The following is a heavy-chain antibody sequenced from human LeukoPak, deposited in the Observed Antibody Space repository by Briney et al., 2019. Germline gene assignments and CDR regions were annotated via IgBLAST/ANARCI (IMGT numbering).Heavy chain of an antibody. J-gene: IGHJ4*02. CDR1: GYTFTGYY. V-gene: IGHV1-2*02. Sequence: ASVKVSCRASGYTFTGYYMHWVRQAPGQGLEWMGWINPNSGGTNYAQKFQGRVTMTRDTSISTAYMELSRLRSDDTAVYYCASRDYGDYGLDYWGQGTLVTVSS. CDR2: INPNSGGT. CDR3: ASRDYGDYGLDY. D-gene: IGHD4-17*01.